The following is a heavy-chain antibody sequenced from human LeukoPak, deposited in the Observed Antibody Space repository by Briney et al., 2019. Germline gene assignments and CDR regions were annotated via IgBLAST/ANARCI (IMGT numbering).Heavy chain of an antibody. CDR1: GYSFTSYW. CDR3: ACRDLTSTWSFP. CDR2: IYPGDLRI. D-gene: IGHD6-13*01. J-gene: IGHJ5*02. Sequence: GESLKISCQGFGYSFTSYWIGWVRQMPGKGMEWMGVIYPGDLRIRYNPSFQGQVTIPVDKSINTAYLQWVSLRASDSAMYYCACRDLTSTWSFPWGQGTLVTVSS. V-gene: IGHV5-51*01.